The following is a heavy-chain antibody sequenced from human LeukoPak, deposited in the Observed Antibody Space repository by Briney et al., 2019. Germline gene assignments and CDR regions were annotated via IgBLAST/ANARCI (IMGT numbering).Heavy chain of an antibody. CDR1: GFTFSSYA. Sequence: PGGSLRLSCAASGFTFSSYAMSWVRQAPGKGLEWVSAISGSGGSTYYADSVKGRFTISRDNSKNTLYLQMNSLRAEDTAVYYCAKCHGYSYGLVPNWFDPWGQGTLVTVSS. CDR3: AKCHGYSYGLVPNWFDP. J-gene: IGHJ5*02. D-gene: IGHD5-18*01. CDR2: ISGSGGST. V-gene: IGHV3-23*01.